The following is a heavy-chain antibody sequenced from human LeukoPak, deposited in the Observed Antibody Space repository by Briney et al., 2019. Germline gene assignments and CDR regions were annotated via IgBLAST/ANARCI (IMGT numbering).Heavy chain of an antibody. CDR1: GFTVSSNY. Sequence: GGSLRLSCAASGFTVSSNYMSWVRQAPGKGLEWVSVIYSGGSTYYADSVKGRFTISRDNSKNTLYLQMNSLRAEDTAVCYCARDRRGNYDYWGQGTLVTVSS. J-gene: IGHJ4*02. CDR2: IYSGGST. V-gene: IGHV3-53*01. CDR3: ARDRRGNYDY.